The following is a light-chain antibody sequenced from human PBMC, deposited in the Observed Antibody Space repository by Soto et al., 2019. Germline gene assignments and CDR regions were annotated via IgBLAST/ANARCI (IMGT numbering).Light chain of an antibody. CDR2: EVS. J-gene: IGLJ1*01. Sequence: QSALTQPASVSGSPGQSITISCTGTSSDVGGYNYVSWYQPHPGKAPKLMIYEVSNRPSGVSNRFSGSKSGNTASLTISGLQAEDEADYYCSSYTRSSTDVFGTGTKLTVL. V-gene: IGLV2-14*01. CDR1: SSDVGGYNY. CDR3: SSYTRSSTDV.